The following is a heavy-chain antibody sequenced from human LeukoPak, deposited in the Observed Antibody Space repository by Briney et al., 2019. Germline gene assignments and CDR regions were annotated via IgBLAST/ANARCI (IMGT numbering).Heavy chain of an antibody. V-gene: IGHV3-7*01. CDR2: IKQDGSET. CDR1: GFTFSNYW. CDR3: GRMYYHESSGYRPFDC. Sequence: GGSLRLSCAVSGFTFSNYWMIWARQTPGKGLEWVASIKQDGSETYYVDSVRGRFTISRDNARNSLYLQMNSLRAEDTAVYHCGRMYYHESSGYRPFDCWGQGTLVSVS. J-gene: IGHJ4*02. D-gene: IGHD3-22*01.